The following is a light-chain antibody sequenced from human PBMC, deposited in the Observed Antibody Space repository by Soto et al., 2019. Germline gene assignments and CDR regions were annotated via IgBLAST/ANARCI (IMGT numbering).Light chain of an antibody. CDR3: QQRSNWPAT. CDR2: DAS. Sequence: EIVLTQSPATLSLSPGERATLSCRASQSVSSYLAWYQQKPGQAPRLLIYDASNRATGIPARFSGSGSGTDFTLTISSLEPEDFAVYYCQQRSNWPATLGGATKVDIK. CDR1: QSVSSY. J-gene: IGKJ4*01. V-gene: IGKV3-11*01.